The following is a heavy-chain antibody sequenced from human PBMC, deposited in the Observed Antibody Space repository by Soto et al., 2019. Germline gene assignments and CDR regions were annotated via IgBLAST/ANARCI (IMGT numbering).Heavy chain of an antibody. J-gene: IGHJ4*02. CDR3: TRGGATGAGIYHFEN. V-gene: IGHV3-74*01. D-gene: IGHD3-10*01. CDR2: INSDGKTT. CDR1: GFTFNNNW. Sequence: EVQLVESGGGLVEPGGSLRLSCAASGFTFNNNWMHWVRQAPGKGLVWISRINSDGKTTTYADFVKGRFIISRDNAKNTVYLQVNSLVGEDTAVYYCTRGGATGAGIYHFENWGQGTLVTVSS.